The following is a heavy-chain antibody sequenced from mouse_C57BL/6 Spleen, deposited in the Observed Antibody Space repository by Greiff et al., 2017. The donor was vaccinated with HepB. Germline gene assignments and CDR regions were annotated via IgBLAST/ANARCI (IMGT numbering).Heavy chain of an antibody. J-gene: IGHJ4*01. D-gene: IGHD2-1*01. CDR1: GYTFTDYY. CDR2: IYPGSGNT. CDR3: TKDGKGYYAMDY. V-gene: IGHV1-76*01. Sequence: VQLQESGAELVRPGASVKLSCKASGYTFTDYYINWVKQRPGQGLEWIARIYPGSGNTYYNEKFKGKATLTAEKSSSTAYMQLSSLTSEDSAVYICTKDGKGYYAMDYWGQGTSVTVSS.